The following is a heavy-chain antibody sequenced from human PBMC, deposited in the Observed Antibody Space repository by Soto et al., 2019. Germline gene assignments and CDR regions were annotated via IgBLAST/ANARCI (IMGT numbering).Heavy chain of an antibody. J-gene: IGHJ4*02. CDR2: IYHSGST. D-gene: IGHD3-22*01. CDR1: GGSISSSNW. Sequence: SETLSLTCAVSGGSISSSNWWSWVRQPPGKGLEWIGEIYHSGSTNYNPSLKSRVTISVDKSKNQFSLKLSSVTAADTAVYYCARARYYYDSSGYSGIDYWGQGTLVTVSS. CDR3: ARARYYYDSSGYSGIDY. V-gene: IGHV4-4*02.